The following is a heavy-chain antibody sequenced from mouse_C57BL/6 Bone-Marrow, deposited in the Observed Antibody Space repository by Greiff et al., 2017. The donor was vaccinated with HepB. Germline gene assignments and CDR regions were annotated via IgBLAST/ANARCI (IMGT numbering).Heavy chain of an antibody. D-gene: IGHD1-1*01. Sequence: EVKLQESGPELVKPGASVKISCKASGYSFTGYYMNWVKQSPEKSLEWIGEINPSTGGTTYNQKFKAKATLTVDKSSSTAYMQLKSLTSEDSAVYYCARWITTNYAMDYWGQGTSVTVSS. V-gene: IGHV1-42*01. CDR2: INPSTGGT. CDR1: GYSFTGYY. CDR3: ARWITTNYAMDY. J-gene: IGHJ4*01.